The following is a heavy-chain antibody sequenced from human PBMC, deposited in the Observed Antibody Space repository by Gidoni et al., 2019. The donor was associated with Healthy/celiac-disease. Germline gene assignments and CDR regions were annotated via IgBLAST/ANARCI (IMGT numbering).Heavy chain of an antibody. CDR2: ISGSGGST. D-gene: IGHD3-3*01. CDR1: GFTFSSDA. J-gene: IGHJ4*02. V-gene: IGHV3-23*01. Sequence: EVQLLESGGGLVQPGGSLRPSCAASGFTFSSDAMSWVRQAPGKGLEWVSAISGSGGSTYYEDSVKGRFTISRDNSKNTLYLQMNSLSEDTAVYYCANWGRDFWSGFRFDYWGQGTLVTVSS. CDR3: ANWGRDFWSGFRFDY.